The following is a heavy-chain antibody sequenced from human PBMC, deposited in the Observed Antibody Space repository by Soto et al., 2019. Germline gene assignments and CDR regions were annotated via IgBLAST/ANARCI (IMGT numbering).Heavy chain of an antibody. CDR1: GYTFTSYG. J-gene: IGHJ4*02. D-gene: IGHD4-17*01. CDR3: ARDDGRYGDYRY. CDR2: ISAYNGNT. V-gene: IGHV1-18*01. Sequence: QVQLVQSGAEVKKPGASVKVSCKASGYTFTSYGISWVRQAPGQGLEWMGWISAYNGNTNYAQKLKGRVNKTTDTSKSTAYTELRSLRSDDTAVYYCARDDGRYGDYRYWGQGTLVTVSS.